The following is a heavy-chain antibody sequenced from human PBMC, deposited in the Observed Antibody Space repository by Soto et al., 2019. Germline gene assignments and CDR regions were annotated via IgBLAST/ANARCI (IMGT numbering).Heavy chain of an antibody. D-gene: IGHD1-1*01. Sequence: EVQLVESGGGLTQPGGSLRLSCVVSGFIVSSSHMIWVRQAPGKGLEGVSILYNHGKTNYVDSVKGRFTITRDNSKNPVYLQMNSRSVEDTAVYYCARLTEAERHWGQGALVTVSS. CDR3: ARLTEAERH. CDR1: GFIVSSSH. V-gene: IGHV3-53*01. J-gene: IGHJ4*02. CDR2: LYNHGKT.